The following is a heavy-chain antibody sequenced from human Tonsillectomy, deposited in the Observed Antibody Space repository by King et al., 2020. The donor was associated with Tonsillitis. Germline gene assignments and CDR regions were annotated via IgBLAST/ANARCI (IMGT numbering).Heavy chain of an antibody. CDR3: ARGRTPSYDILTFDAFDI. Sequence: QLVQSGAEVKKPGSSVKVSCKASGGTFSSYAISGVRQAPGQGLEWMGGSSPLCGTENYAHLFQGRVTITADQSTSTAYMVLSSLRSEDTAVSYCARGRTPSYDILTFDAFDIWGQGTMVTVSS. D-gene: IGHD3-9*01. V-gene: IGHV1-69*12. CDR2: SSPLCGTE. J-gene: IGHJ3*02. CDR1: GGTFSSYA.